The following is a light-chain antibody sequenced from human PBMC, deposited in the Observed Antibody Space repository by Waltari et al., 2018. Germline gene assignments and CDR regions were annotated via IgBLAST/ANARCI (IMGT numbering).Light chain of an antibody. J-gene: IGLJ2*01. V-gene: IGLV1-44*01. Sequence: QSVLTQPPSMSGTPGQRVTISCSGSSSNIERNTVNWYQQVPGTAPKVLIYRNNQWPSGVPDRFSGSKSGTSASLAISGLQSEDEADYHCAAWDDSLGGPVFGGGTTLTVL. CDR1: SSNIERNT. CDR3: AAWDDSLGGPV. CDR2: RNN.